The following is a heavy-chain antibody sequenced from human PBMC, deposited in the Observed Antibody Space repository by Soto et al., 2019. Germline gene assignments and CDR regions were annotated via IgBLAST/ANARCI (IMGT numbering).Heavy chain of an antibody. V-gene: IGHV3-23*01. CDR1: GFSFGTYL. D-gene: IGHD3-22*01. CDR2: ISGSGGST. CDR3: AKEGHYYDSSGYYYFDY. J-gene: IGHJ4*02. Sequence: PGGSLRLSCNASGFSFGTYLMTWVRQAPGKGLEWVSAISGSGGSTYYADSVKGRFTISRDNSKNTLYLQMNSLRAEDTAVYYCAKEGHYYDSSGYYYFDYWGQGTLVTVSS.